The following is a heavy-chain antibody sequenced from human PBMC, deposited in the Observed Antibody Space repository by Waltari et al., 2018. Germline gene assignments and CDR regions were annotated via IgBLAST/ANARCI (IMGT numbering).Heavy chain of an antibody. D-gene: IGHD3-10*01. CDR1: GGTFSSYA. CDR3: ARPAVTRHYYYYMDV. CDR2: IIPILGTA. Sequence: QVQLVQSGAEVKKPGSSVKVSCKASGGTFSSYAISWVRQAPGRGLEWMGGIIPILGTANYAQEFQGRVTITADESTSTAFMKLSSQRSEEEAVYYCARPAVTRHYYYYMDVWGKGTTVTVSS. V-gene: IGHV1-69*01. J-gene: IGHJ6*03.